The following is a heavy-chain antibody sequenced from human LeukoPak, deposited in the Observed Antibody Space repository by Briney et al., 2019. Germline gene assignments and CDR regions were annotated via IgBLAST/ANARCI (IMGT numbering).Heavy chain of an antibody. Sequence: SGTLSLTCAVSGDSISSSNWWRWVRQPPGKGLEWIGQIYHSGSTNYNPSLKSRLTISVDTSKNQFSLKLSSVTAADTAVYYCARRLIVGPAFDYWGQGTLVTVSS. J-gene: IGHJ4*02. D-gene: IGHD1-26*01. CDR2: IYHSGST. CDR1: GDSISSSNW. V-gene: IGHV4-4*02. CDR3: ARRLIVGPAFDY.